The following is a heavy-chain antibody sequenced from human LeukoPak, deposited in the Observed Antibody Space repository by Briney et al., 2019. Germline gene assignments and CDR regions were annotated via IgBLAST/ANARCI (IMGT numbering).Heavy chain of an antibody. D-gene: IGHD3-9*01. Sequence: GGSLRLSCAASGFTFSSYSMNWVRQAPGKGLECVSSISSSSSYIYYADSVKGRFTISRDNAKNSLYLQMNSLRAEDTAVYYCARDHTYYDIFGLPHGGDYFDYWGQGTLVTVSS. CDR3: ARDHTYYDIFGLPHGGDYFDY. J-gene: IGHJ4*02. CDR1: GFTFSSYS. CDR2: ISSSSSYI. V-gene: IGHV3-21*01.